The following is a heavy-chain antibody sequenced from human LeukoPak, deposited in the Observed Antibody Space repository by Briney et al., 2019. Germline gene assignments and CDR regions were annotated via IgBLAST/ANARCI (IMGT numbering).Heavy chain of an antibody. CDR2: IYNSGTN. CDR1: AGSISSNY. V-gene: IGHV4-59*01. J-gene: IGHJ5*02. CDR3: ARNRDYGVWWFDP. D-gene: IGHD4-17*01. Sequence: PSESMSLTCTVSAGSISSNYWSWDRQPPGKGLEWIGYIYNSGTNNYNPSFKSRVTISVDTSKNQFTMKLRSVTAADTAVYYWARNRDYGVWWFDPCGQGTLVTVSS.